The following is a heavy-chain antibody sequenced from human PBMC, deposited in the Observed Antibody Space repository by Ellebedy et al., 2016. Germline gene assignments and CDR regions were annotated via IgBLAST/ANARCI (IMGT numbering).Heavy chain of an antibody. Sequence: SVKVSXXASGYTFSSYAISWVRQAPGQGLEWMGGIIPIFGTANYAQKFQGRVTITADESTSTAYMELSSLRSEDTAVYYCAREDPTVVTPGAFDIWGQGTMVTVSS. CDR1: GYTFSSYA. J-gene: IGHJ3*02. CDR2: IIPIFGTA. V-gene: IGHV1-69*13. CDR3: AREDPTVVTPGAFDI. D-gene: IGHD4-23*01.